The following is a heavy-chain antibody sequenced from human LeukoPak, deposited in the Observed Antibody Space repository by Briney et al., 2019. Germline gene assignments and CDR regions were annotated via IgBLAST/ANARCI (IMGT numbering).Heavy chain of an antibody. J-gene: IGHJ4*02. CDR3: ARQNWAGLPPRSPFDY. CDR1: GGSISSSSYY. D-gene: IGHD4-11*01. V-gene: IGHV4-39*01. CDR2: IYYSGST. Sequence: SETLSLTCTVSGGSISSSSYYWGWIRQPPGKGLEWIGSIYYSGSTYYNPSLKSRVTISVDTSKNQFSLKLSSVTAADTAVYYCARQNWAGLPPRSPFDYWGQGTLVTVSS.